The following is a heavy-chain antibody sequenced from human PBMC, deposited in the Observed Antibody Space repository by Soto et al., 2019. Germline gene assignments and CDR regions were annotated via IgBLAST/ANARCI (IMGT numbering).Heavy chain of an antibody. D-gene: IGHD3-22*01. V-gene: IGHV3-23*01. CDR3: AAGIYVGYRYGYYL. J-gene: IGHJ4*02. CDR1: GFTFSSYV. Sequence: PGGSLRLSCAASGFTFSSYVMNWVRQAPGNGLEWVSTLTGSGGSTFYADSVKGRFTISRDNSKNTLYLQMNSLRAEDTAIYYCAAGIYVGYRYGYYLWAQGTLVTVSS. CDR2: LTGSGGST.